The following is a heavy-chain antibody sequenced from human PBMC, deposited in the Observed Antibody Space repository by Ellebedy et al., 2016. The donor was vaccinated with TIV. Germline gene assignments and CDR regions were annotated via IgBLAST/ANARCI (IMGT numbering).Heavy chain of an antibody. CDR3: ARDVAVAGPDAFDI. J-gene: IGHJ3*02. CDR1: GYTFTGYY. V-gene: IGHV1-2*02. CDR2: INPNSGGT. D-gene: IGHD6-19*01. Sequence: ASVKVSXXASGYTFTGYYMHWVRQAPGQGLEWMGWINPNSGGTNYAQKFQGRVTMTRDTSISTAYMELRRLRSDDTAVYYCARDVAVAGPDAFDIWGQGTMVTVSS.